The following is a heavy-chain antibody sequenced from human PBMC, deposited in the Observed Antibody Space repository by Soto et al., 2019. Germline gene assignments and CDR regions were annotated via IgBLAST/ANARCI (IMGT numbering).Heavy chain of an antibody. CDR2: MNPNSGKA. D-gene: IGHD2-15*01. CDR3: ARGLVVVSATYWYFDL. Sequence: QVQLVQSGAEVKKPGASVKVSCKASGYTFTSYDINWVRQAAGQGLEWIGWMNPNSGKAVCAQKFQGRVTMAGNTSISTAYMELSSLRSDDTAVYFCARGLVVVSATYWYFDLWGRGTLVTVSS. J-gene: IGHJ2*01. CDR1: GYTFTSYD. V-gene: IGHV1-8*01.